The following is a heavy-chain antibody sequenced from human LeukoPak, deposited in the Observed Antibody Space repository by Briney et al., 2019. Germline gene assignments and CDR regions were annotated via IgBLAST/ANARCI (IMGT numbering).Heavy chain of an antibody. CDR2: ISGSGGST. Sequence: GASLRLSCAASGFTFSSYAMSRVRQAPGKGLEWVSAISGSGGSTYYADSVKGRFTISRDNSKNTLYLQMNSLRAEDTAVYYCAKGRPYYYDSSGYYPFDYWGQGTLVTVSS. J-gene: IGHJ4*02. CDR1: GFTFSSYA. V-gene: IGHV3-23*01. D-gene: IGHD3-22*01. CDR3: AKGRPYYYDSSGYYPFDY.